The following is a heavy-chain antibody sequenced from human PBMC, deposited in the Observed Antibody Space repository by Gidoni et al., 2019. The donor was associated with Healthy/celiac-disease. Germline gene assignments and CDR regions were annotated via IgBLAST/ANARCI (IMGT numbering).Heavy chain of an antibody. D-gene: IGHD3-3*01. CDR3: ARVLRFLEWLTPNHWFDP. V-gene: IGHV4-34*01. CDR1: VGSFSGYY. Sequence: QVQLQQWGAGLLKPSETLSLTCAAQVGSFSGYYWSWTRQPPGKGLEWIGEINHSGSTNYNPSLKSRVTISVDTSKTQFSLKLSSVTAADTAVYYCARVLRFLEWLTPNHWFDPWGQGTLVTVSS. CDR2: INHSGST. J-gene: IGHJ5*02.